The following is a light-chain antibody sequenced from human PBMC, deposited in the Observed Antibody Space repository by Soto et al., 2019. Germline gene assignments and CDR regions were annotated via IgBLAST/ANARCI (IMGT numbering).Light chain of an antibody. J-gene: IGLJ1*01. Sequence: QSVLTQPPSASGTPGQRVTISCSGSSSNIGSNYVYWYQQLPGTAPKLLIYSNNQRPSGVPDRFSDSKPGTSASLAISGLRSEDEADYYCAAWDDSLSAVFGTGTKLTVL. V-gene: IGLV1-47*02. CDR2: SNN. CDR3: AAWDDSLSAV. CDR1: SSNIGSNY.